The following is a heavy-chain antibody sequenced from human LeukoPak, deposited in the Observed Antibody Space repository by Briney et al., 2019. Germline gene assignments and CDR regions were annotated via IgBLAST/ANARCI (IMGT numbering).Heavy chain of an antibody. CDR2: ISAYNGNT. J-gene: IGHJ6*02. Sequence: GASVKVSCKASGYTFTSCGISWVRQAPGQGLEWVGWISAYNGNTNYAQKLQGRVTMTTDTSTSTAYMELRSLRSDDTAVYYCARERTFYYYGMDVWGQGTTVTVSS. D-gene: IGHD3-16*01. CDR3: ARERTFYYYGMDV. CDR1: GYTFTSCG. V-gene: IGHV1-18*01.